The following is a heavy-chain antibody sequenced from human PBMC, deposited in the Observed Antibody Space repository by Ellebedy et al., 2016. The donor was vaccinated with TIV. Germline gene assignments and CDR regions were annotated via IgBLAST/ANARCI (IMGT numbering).Heavy chain of an antibody. J-gene: IGHJ4*02. CDR2: IYYSGST. V-gene: IGHV4-59*08. Sequence: MPSETLSLTCTVSGGSISSYYWSWIRQPPGKGLEWIGYIYYSGSTNYNPSLKSRVTISVDTSKNQFSLKLSSVTAADTVVYYCARHNSGYVDYWGQGTLVTVSS. CDR1: GGSISSYY. CDR3: ARHNSGYVDY. D-gene: IGHD2/OR15-2a*01.